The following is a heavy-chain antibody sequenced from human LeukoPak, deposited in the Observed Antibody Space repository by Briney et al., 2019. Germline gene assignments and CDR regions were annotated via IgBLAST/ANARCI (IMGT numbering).Heavy chain of an antibody. Sequence: SETLSLICTVSGGSISNYYWSWIRQPPGKGVEWIGYIYYSGSTNYNPSLKSRVTISVDTSKNQFSLKLSSVTAADTAVYYCARGDYYDSDFDYWGQGTLVTVSS. CDR2: IYYSGST. V-gene: IGHV4-59*01. CDR3: ARGDYYDSDFDY. CDR1: GGSISNYY. J-gene: IGHJ4*02. D-gene: IGHD3-22*01.